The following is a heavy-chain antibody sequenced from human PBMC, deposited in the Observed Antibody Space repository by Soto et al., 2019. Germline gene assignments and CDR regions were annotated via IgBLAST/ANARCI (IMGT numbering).Heavy chain of an antibody. V-gene: IGHV1-69*06. Sequence: ASVKVSCKASGGTFSSYAISWVRQAPGQGLGWMGGTIPIFGTANYAQKFQGRVTITADKSTSTAYMELSSLGSEDTAVYYCARGLPDNWNYLSWFDPWGQGTLVTVSS. J-gene: IGHJ5*02. CDR2: TIPIFGTA. CDR3: ARGLPDNWNYLSWFDP. D-gene: IGHD1-7*01. CDR1: GGTFSSYA.